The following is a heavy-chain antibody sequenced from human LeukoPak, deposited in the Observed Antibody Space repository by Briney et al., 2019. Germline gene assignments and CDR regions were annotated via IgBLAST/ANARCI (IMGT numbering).Heavy chain of an antibody. V-gene: IGHV3-53*04. D-gene: IGHD6-19*01. Sequence: GGSLRLSCAASEFTFSSYTINWVRQAPGKGLEWVSVIYSGGSTYYADSVKGRFTISRHNFKNTLYLQMNSLRAEDTAVYYCARVAASSSGWYGDFDYWGREPWSPSPQ. J-gene: IGHJ4*02. CDR1: EFTFSSYT. CDR2: IYSGGST. CDR3: ARVAASSSGWYGDFDY.